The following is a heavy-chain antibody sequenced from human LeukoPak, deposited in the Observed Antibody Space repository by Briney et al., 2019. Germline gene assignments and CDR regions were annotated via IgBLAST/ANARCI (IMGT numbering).Heavy chain of an antibody. CDR3: ARDLGLTMYSSSWYGDYYYYYGMDV. D-gene: IGHD6-13*01. V-gene: IGHV3-21*01. CDR2: ISSSSSYI. J-gene: IGHJ6*02. Sequence: PGGSLRLSCAASGFTFSSYSMNWVRQAPGKGLEWVSSISSSSSYIYYAHSVKGRFTISRDNGKNSLYLQMNSLRAEDTAVYYCARDLGLTMYSSSWYGDYYYYYGMDVWGQGTTVTVSS. CDR1: GFTFSSYS.